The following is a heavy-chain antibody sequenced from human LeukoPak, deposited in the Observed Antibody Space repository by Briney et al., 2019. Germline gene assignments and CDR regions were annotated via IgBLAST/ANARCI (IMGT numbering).Heavy chain of an antibody. V-gene: IGHV1-18*01. J-gene: IGHJ3*02. CDR2: ISAYNGNT. CDR1: GYTFTSYG. D-gene: IGHD3-3*01. Sequence: ASVKVSCKASGYTFTSYGISWVRQAPGQGLEWMGWISAYNGNTNYAKKLQGRVTMTTDTSTSTAYMELRSLRSDDTAVYYCARTATIFGVVTRGAFDIWGQGTMVTVSS. CDR3: ARTATIFGVVTRGAFDI.